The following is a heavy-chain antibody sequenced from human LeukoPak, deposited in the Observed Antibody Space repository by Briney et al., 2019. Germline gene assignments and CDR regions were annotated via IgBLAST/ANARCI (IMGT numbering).Heavy chain of an antibody. D-gene: IGHD3-9*01. CDR3: AREGNYDILTGLDAF. V-gene: IGHV4-59*01. J-gene: IGHJ3*01. Sequence: SETLSLTCTVSGGSISSYYWSWIRQPPGKGLEWIGYIYHSGSTYYNPSLKSRVTISVDTSKNQFSLKLSSVTAADTAVYYCAREGNYDILTGLDAFWGRGTMVTVSS. CDR2: IYHSGST. CDR1: GGSISSYY.